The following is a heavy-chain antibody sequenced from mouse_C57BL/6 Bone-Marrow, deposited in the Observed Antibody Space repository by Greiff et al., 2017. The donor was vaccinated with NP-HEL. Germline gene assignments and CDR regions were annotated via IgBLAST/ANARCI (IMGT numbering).Heavy chain of an antibody. D-gene: IGHD2-4*01. V-gene: IGHV1-7*01. J-gene: IGHJ3*01. CDR3: ARETGDYDEAY. Sequence: VQLQQSGAELAKPGASVKLSCKASGYTFTSYWMHWVKQRPGQGLEWIGYINPSSGYTKYNQKFKDKATLTAAKSSSTAYMQLSSLTYEDSAVYYCARETGDYDEAYWGQGTLVTVSA. CDR2: INPSSGYT. CDR1: GYTFTSYW.